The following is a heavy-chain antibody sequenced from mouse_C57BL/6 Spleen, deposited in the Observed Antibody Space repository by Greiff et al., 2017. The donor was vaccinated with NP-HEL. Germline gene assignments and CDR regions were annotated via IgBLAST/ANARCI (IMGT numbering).Heavy chain of an antibody. CDR1: GYTFTSYG. CDR3: ARSYSNYSYYAMDY. CDR2: IYPRSGNT. V-gene: IGHV1-81*01. Sequence: QVQLKESGAELARPGASVKLSCKASGYTFTSYGISWVKQRTGQGLEWIGEIYPRSGNTYYNEKFKGKATLTADKSSSTAYMELRSLTSEDSAVYFCARSYSNYSYYAMDYWGQGTSVTVSS. D-gene: IGHD2-5*01. J-gene: IGHJ4*01.